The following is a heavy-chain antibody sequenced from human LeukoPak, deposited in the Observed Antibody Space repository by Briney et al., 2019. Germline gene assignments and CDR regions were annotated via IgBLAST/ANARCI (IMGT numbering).Heavy chain of an antibody. Sequence: ASVKVSCKASGYTFTGYYMHWVRQAPGQGLEWMGWINPNSGGTNYAQKFQGWVTMTRDTSISTAYMELSRLRSDDTAVYYCARGLYSSSWYNGFDPWGQGTLVTVSS. CDR3: ARGLYSSSWYNGFDP. CDR2: INPNSGGT. J-gene: IGHJ5*02. D-gene: IGHD6-13*01. V-gene: IGHV1-2*04. CDR1: GYTFTGYY.